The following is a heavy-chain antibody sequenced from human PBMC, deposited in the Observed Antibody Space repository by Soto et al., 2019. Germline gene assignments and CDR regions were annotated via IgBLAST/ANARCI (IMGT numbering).Heavy chain of an antibody. J-gene: IGHJ4*02. CDR1: GFTFSSYA. Sequence: PVGSLRLSCAASGFTFSSYAISWVRQAPGKGLEWVSAISDNGGSTYYADSVKGRFSISRDNSKNTLYLQLNSLRVEDTAVYYCATYYYDGSAYYSGWGQGTQVTVSS. CDR3: ATYYYDGSAYYSG. CDR2: ISDNGGST. D-gene: IGHD3-22*01. V-gene: IGHV3-23*01.